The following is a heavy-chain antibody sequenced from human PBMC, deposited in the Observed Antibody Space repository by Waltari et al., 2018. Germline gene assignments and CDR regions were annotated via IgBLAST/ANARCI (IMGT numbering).Heavy chain of an antibody. V-gene: IGHV4-34*01. D-gene: IGHD1-1*01. CDR2: INHSGST. CDR3: ARAKVPDY. J-gene: IGHJ4*02. Sequence: QVQLQQWGAGLLKPSETLSLTCSVYGGSFSGYYWSWIRQPPGKGLEWIGEINHSGSTNYNPSRKSRVTISVDTSKNQFSLKLSSVTAADTAVYYCARAKVPDYWGQGTLVTVSS. CDR1: GGSFSGYY.